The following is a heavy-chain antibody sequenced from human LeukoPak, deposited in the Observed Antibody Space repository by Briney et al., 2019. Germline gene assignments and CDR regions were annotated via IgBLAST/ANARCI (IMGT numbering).Heavy chain of an antibody. CDR3: AAYRQVLLPFES. CDR2: IFPSGGEI. Sequence: GGSLRLSCAASGFTFSTFAMIWVRQPLGKGLEWVSSIFPSGGEIHYADSVRGRFTISRDNSKSTLSLQMNSLRAEDTAIYYCAAYRQVLLPFESWGQGTLVTVSS. D-gene: IGHD2-8*02. CDR1: GFTFSTFA. J-gene: IGHJ4*02. V-gene: IGHV3-23*01.